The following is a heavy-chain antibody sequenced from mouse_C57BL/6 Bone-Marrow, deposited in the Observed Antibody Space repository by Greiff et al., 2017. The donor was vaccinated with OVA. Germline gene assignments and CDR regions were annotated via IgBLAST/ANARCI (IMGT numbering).Heavy chain of an antibody. CDR3: ATLYYGSSHWYFDV. D-gene: IGHD1-1*01. J-gene: IGHJ1*03. CDR2: ISSGGSYT. Sequence: EVKVVESGGDLVKPGGSLKLSCAASGFTFSSYGMSWVRQTPDKRLEWVATISSGGSYTYYPDSVKERFTISRDNAKNTLYLQMSSLKSEDTAMYYCATLYYGSSHWYFDVWGTGTTVTVSS. CDR1: GFTFSSYG. V-gene: IGHV5-6*01.